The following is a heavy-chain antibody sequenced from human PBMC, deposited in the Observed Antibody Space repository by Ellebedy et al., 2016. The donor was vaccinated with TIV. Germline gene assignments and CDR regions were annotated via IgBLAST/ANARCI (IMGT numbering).Heavy chain of an antibody. V-gene: IGHV3-7*04. Sequence: GGSLRLXXAASGFTFSDYWMSWVRQAPGKGLEWVANIKRDGSEKHFVDSVKGRFTISRDSAKNSLYLQMTRLRADDTAVYYCARGGCTSTSCYNGKDFDYWGQGALVSVSS. CDR1: GFTFSDYW. D-gene: IGHD2-2*02. CDR2: IKRDGSEK. CDR3: ARGGCTSTSCYNGKDFDY. J-gene: IGHJ4*02.